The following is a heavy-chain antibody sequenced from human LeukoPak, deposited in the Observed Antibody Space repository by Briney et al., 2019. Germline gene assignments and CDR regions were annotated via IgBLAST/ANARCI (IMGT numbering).Heavy chain of an antibody. V-gene: IGHV3-30*18. CDR2: IAYDGRNI. CDR3: AKEVYTRSMFES. J-gene: IGHJ4*02. CDR1: GFTFSNFG. Sequence: GGSLRLSCTASGFTFSNFGMHWVRQAPGKGLEWVAVIAYDGRNIHYVDSVKGRFTISRDNSKNTLYLQMNSLRDEDTAVYHCAKEVYTRSMFESWGQGTLVTVSS. D-gene: IGHD1-1*01.